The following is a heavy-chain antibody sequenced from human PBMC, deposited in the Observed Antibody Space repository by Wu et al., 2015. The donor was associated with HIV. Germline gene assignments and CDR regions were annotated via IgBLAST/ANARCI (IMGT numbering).Heavy chain of an antibody. V-gene: IGHV1-2*02. D-gene: IGHD3-10*01. CDR2: INPNSGGT. CDR1: GYTFTGYY. CDR3: ARTDSLTGFGELLYDY. Sequence: QVQLVQSGAEVKKPGASVKVSCKASGYTFTGYYMHWVRQAPGQGLEWMGWINPNSGGTNYAQKFQGRVTVTRDTSISTAYMELSRLRSDDTAVYYCARTDSLTGFGELLYDYWGQGTLVTVSS. J-gene: IGHJ4*02.